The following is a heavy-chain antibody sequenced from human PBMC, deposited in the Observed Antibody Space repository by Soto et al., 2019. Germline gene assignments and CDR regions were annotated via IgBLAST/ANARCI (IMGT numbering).Heavy chain of an antibody. CDR2: INHSGST. Sequence: SEPLSLTCAVYGGSCGGYYWSWIRQPPGKGLEWIGEINHSGSTNYNPSLKSRVTISVDTSKNQFSLKLSSVTAADTAVYYCARGVSGDSSGYYFDYWGQGTLVTVSS. CDR3: ARGVSGDSSGYYFDY. CDR1: GGSCGGYY. V-gene: IGHV4-34*01. J-gene: IGHJ4*02. D-gene: IGHD3-22*01.